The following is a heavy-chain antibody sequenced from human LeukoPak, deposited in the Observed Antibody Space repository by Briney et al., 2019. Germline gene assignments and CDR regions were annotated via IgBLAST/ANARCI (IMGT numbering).Heavy chain of an antibody. V-gene: IGHV3-30*02. CDR3: AGVAVADYDYVWGSYRYTVLDY. D-gene: IGHD3-16*02. Sequence: GGSLRLSRAASGFTFSSYGMHWVRQAPGKGLEWVAFIRYDGSNKYYADSVKGRFTISRDNSKNTLYLQMNSLRAEDTAVYYCAGVAVADYDYVWGSYRYTVLDYWGQGTLVTVSS. CDR2: IRYDGSNK. CDR1: GFTFSSYG. J-gene: IGHJ4*02.